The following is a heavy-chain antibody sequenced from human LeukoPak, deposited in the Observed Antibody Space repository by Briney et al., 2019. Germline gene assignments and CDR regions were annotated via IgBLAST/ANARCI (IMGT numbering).Heavy chain of an antibody. J-gene: IGHJ4*02. V-gene: IGHV3-30*18. CDR1: GSTLNHFG. D-gene: IGHD3-10*01. CDR2: ISYGGGTE. Sequence: PGRPLSSSCAASGSTLNHFGIHWVGQAPGKGREWVAVISYGGGTEFYAESVKGRFAISRDDSTTTVYLQMNSLRPEDTAVYYCAKELQSHGSDLYHTALENWGQGTLVTVSS. CDR3: AKELQSHGSDLYHTALEN.